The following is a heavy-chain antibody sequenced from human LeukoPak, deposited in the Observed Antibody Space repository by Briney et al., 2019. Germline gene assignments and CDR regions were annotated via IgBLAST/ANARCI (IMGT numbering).Heavy chain of an antibody. CDR3: ARDPFYDFWSGTHFDP. V-gene: IGHV5-51*01. D-gene: IGHD3-3*01. CDR1: GYSFTSYW. Sequence: GESLKISCTGSGYSFTSYWIGWVRQMPGKGLEWMGIIYPGDSDTRYSPSFQGQVTISADKSISTAYLQWSSLKASDTAMYYCARDPFYDFWSGTHFDPWGQGTLVTVSS. CDR2: IYPGDSDT. J-gene: IGHJ5*02.